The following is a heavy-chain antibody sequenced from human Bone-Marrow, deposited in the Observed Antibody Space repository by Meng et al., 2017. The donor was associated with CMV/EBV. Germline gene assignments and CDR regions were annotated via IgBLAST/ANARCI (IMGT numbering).Heavy chain of an antibody. D-gene: IGHD1-26*01. CDR2: IYPGDSDT. CDR3: ARHSESGIYWGYNWFDP. CDR1: GYSFTSYW. Sequence: GESLKISCKGSGYSFTSYWIGWVRQMPGKGLEWMGIIYPGDSDTRYSPSFQGQVTISADKSISTAYLQWSSLKASDTAMYYCARHSESGIYWGYNWFDPWGQGTLVTVSS. J-gene: IGHJ5*02. V-gene: IGHV5-51*01.